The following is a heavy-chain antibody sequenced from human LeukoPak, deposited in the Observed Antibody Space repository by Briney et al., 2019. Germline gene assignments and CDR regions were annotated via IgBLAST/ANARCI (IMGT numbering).Heavy chain of an antibody. V-gene: IGHV3-7*01. CDR3: AELGITMIGGV. CDR2: LKQDGSEK. Sequence: PGGSLRLSCAASEFTFSNSWMSWVRQAPGKGLEWVANLKQDGSEKYYVDSVKGRFTISRDNAKNSLYLQMNSPRAEDTAVYYCAELGITMIGGVWGKGTTVTISS. J-gene: IGHJ6*04. CDR1: EFTFSNSW. D-gene: IGHD3-10*02.